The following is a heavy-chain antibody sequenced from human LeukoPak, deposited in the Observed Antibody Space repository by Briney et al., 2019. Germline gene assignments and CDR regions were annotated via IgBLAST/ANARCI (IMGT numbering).Heavy chain of an antibody. CDR3: ARDRYSYGF. D-gene: IGHD5-18*01. Sequence: SETLSLTCTVSGGFISSYYWSWIRQPPGKGLEWIGFISYSGSTYYNPSLKSRVSMSVDTSKNQFSLNLRSVTAADTAVYYCARDRYSYGFWGQGILVTVSS. CDR2: ISYSGST. CDR1: GGFISSYY. J-gene: IGHJ4*02. V-gene: IGHV4-59*01.